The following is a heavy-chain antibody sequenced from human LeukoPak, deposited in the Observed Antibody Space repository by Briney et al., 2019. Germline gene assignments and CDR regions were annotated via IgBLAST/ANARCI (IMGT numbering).Heavy chain of an antibody. CDR1: GGSISTYY. CDR2: IYYSGST. D-gene: IGHD3-22*01. V-gene: IGHV4-59*12. J-gene: IGHJ6*02. Sequence: SETLSLTCTVSGGSISTYYWSWIRQPPGKGLEWIGYIYYSGSTNYNPSLKSRVTISVDTSKNQFSLKLSSVTAADTAVYYCARDRVSSGYYYGYYGMDVWGQGTTVTVSS. CDR3: ARDRVSSGYYYGYYGMDV.